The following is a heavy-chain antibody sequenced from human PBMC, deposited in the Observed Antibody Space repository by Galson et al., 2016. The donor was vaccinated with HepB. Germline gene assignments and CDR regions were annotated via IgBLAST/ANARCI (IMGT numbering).Heavy chain of an antibody. CDR1: GFTFSMYD. CDR3: ARGKSLWTTPWNYGMDV. CDR2: IGTAAGDT. V-gene: IGHV3-13*01. Sequence: SLRLSCAASGFTFSMYDMHWVRQATGKGLEWVSAIGTAAGDTYYLGSVKGRFTTSRENAKNSLYLQMNSLRAGDTAVYYCARGKSLWTTPWNYGMDVWGKGTTVTVSS. J-gene: IGHJ6*04. D-gene: IGHD1-1*01.